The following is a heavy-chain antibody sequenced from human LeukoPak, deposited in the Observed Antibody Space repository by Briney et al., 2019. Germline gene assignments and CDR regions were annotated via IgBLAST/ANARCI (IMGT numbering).Heavy chain of an antibody. J-gene: IGHJ5*02. CDR1: GLPFSRYG. CDR2: IRFDGCNR. CDR3: AKWVYAAMET. Sequence: GGSVTLSCAVSGLPFSRYGMHWLRQAPGRGLAWVAFIRFDGCNRQHVDSVKGWFHISRDNSKHTVFLQMNALRVEDTAVYCCAKWVYAAMETWGQGTPVTVSS. V-gene: IGHV3-30*02. D-gene: IGHD2-8*01.